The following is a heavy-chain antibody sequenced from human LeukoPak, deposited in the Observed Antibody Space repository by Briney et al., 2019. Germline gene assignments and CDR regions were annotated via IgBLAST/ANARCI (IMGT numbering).Heavy chain of an antibody. Sequence: ASVKVSCKASGYTFTSYYMHWVRQAPGQGLEWMGIINPSGGSTSYAQKFQGRVTMTRDTSTSTVYMELSSLRSEDTAVYYCARESSIAVAGPQNNAYYFDYWGQGTLVTVSS. D-gene: IGHD6-19*01. CDR3: ARESSIAVAGPQNNAYYFDY. J-gene: IGHJ4*02. CDR2: INPSGGST. CDR1: GYTFTSYY. V-gene: IGHV1-46*01.